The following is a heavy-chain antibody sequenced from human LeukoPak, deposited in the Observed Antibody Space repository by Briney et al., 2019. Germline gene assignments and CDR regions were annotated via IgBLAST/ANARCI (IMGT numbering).Heavy chain of an antibody. D-gene: IGHD1-26*01. CDR1: GYTFTGYY. CDR2: INPNSGGT. CDR3: ARDRRGSYYYYYYMDV. J-gene: IGHJ6*03. Sequence: SVKVSCKASGYTFTGYYMHWVRQAPGQGLEWMGRINPNSGGTNYAQKFQGRVTMTRDTSISTAYMELSRLRSDDTAVYYCARDRRGSYYYYYYMDVWGKGTTVTVSS. V-gene: IGHV1-2*06.